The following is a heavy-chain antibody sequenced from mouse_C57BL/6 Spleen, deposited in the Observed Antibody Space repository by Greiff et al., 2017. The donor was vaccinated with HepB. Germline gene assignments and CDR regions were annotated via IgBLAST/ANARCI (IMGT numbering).Heavy chain of an antibody. CDR3: TRDGRELGREGRFAY. CDR1: GFTFSSYA. CDR2: ISSGGDYI. V-gene: IGHV5-9-1*02. J-gene: IGHJ3*01. Sequence: EVMLVESGEGLVKPGGSLKLSCAASGFTFSSYAMSWVRQTPEKRLEWVAYISSGGDYIYYADTVKGRFTISRDNARNTLYLQMSSLKSEDTAMYYCTRDGRELGREGRFAYWGQGTLVTVSA. D-gene: IGHD4-1*01.